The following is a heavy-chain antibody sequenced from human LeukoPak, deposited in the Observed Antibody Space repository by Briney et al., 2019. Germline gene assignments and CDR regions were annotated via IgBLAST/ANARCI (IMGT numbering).Heavy chain of an antibody. D-gene: IGHD5-18*01. J-gene: IGHJ6*02. CDR1: GYTFTSYA. CDR2: INTNTGNP. CDR3: ARAEVGIQLWDYDYYGMDV. Sequence: GASVKVSCKASGYTFTSYAMNWVRQAPGQGREWMGWINTNTGNPTYAQGFTGRFVFSLDTSVSTAYLQISSLKAEPTAVYYCARAEVGIQLWDYDYYGMDVWGQGTTVTVSS. V-gene: IGHV7-4-1*02.